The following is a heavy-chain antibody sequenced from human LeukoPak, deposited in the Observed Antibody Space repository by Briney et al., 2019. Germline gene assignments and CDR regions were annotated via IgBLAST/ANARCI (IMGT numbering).Heavy chain of an antibody. CDR2: INTTNGNT. Sequence: ASVKVSCKASGYNFTNYAMHWVRQAPGQRLEWMGWINTTNGNTKYSQEFQGRVTITRDTSATTAYMELSSLRSEDMAIYFCARSIPTAIFFDYWGQGTLITVSS. CDR3: ARSIPTAIFFDY. D-gene: IGHD3-3*01. V-gene: IGHV1-3*03. CDR1: GYNFTNYA. J-gene: IGHJ4*02.